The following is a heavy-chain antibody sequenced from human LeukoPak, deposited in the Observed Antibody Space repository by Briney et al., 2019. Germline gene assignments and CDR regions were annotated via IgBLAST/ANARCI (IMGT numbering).Heavy chain of an antibody. J-gene: IGHJ4*02. D-gene: IGHD6-19*01. CDR3: ARTAGVAVAGSRQYFDY. Sequence: SETLSLTCTVSGGSISSYYWSWIRQPPEKGLEWIGSFYYSGSTYYHPSLKSRVTISVDTSKNQFSLNLSSVTAADTAVYYCARTAGVAVAGSRQYFDYWGQGTLVTVSS. CDR2: FYYSGST. CDR1: GGSISSYY. V-gene: IGHV4-39*01.